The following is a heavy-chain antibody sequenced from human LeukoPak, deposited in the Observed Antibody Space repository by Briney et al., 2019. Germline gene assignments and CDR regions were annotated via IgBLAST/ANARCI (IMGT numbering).Heavy chain of an antibody. J-gene: IGHJ4*02. CDR2: IIPIFGTA. CDR1: GGTFSSYA. D-gene: IGHD3-10*01. Sequence: VASVKVSCKASGGTFSSYAISWVRLAPGQGLEWMGGIIPIFGTANYAQKFQGRVTITADESTSTAYMELSSLRSEDTAVYYCARASRVSITMVRGYFDYWGQGTLVTVSS. V-gene: IGHV1-69*13. CDR3: ARASRVSITMVRGYFDY.